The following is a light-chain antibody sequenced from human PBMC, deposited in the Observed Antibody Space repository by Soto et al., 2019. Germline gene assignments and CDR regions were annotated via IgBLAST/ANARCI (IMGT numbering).Light chain of an antibody. CDR3: QQYNNWPRT. Sequence: EIVMTQSPAILSVSPGERATLSCRASQSVSSDLAWYQQKPGQAPWLLIYDASTRATGIPARFSGSGSGTEFTLTISSLQSEEFAVYYCQQYNNWPRTFGQGTKVDIK. J-gene: IGKJ1*01. CDR1: QSVSSD. V-gene: IGKV3-15*01. CDR2: DAS.